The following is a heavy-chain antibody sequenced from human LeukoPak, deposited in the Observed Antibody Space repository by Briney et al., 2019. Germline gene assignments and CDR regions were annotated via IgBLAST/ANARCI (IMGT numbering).Heavy chain of an antibody. D-gene: IGHD6-13*01. V-gene: IGHV4-61*02. CDR2: IHTSGSP. CDR3: ARAEAGAAAFYFDH. J-gene: IGHJ4*02. CDR1: GGPISSGSYY. Sequence: SQTLSLTCTVSGGPISSGSYYWTWIRQPAGKGLECIGRIHTSGSPKYNPSLKSRVTISLDTSKNQFSLKVTSVTAADTAVYYCARAEAGAAAFYFDHWGRGTLVTVSS.